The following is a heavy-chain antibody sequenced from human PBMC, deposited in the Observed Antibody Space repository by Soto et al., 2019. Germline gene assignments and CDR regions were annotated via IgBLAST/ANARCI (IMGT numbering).Heavy chain of an antibody. CDR3: ARDRAGYYSHFVY. CDR2: IMPFFGSG. CDR1: RGTFTNYA. Sequence: QVYLVQSRAEVKKPGSSVMVSCKALRGTFTNYAFSWVRQAPGQGLEWMGGIMPFFGSGNYAQKFQGRINITADESTSSVYLELTSLRSEDTAVYYCARDRAGYYSHFVYWGQGTLVTVSS. D-gene: IGHD3-22*01. V-gene: IGHV1-69*01. J-gene: IGHJ4*02.